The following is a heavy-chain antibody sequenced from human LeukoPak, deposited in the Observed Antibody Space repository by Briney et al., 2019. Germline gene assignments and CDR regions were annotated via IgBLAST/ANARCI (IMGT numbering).Heavy chain of an antibody. J-gene: IGHJ4*02. V-gene: IGHV4-34*01. CDR1: GGSFSGYY. CDR2: INHSGST. Sequence: PSETLSLTCAVYGGSFSGYYWSWIRQPPGKGLEWIGEINHSGSTNYNPSLKSRVTISVDTSKNQFSLKLSSVTAADTAVYYCARAPPALQSYFDYWGQGTLVTVSS. CDR3: ARAPPALQSYFDY. D-gene: IGHD4-11*01.